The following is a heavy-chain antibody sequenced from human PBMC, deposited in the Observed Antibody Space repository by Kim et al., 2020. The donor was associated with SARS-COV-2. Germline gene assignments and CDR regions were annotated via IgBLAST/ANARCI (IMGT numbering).Heavy chain of an antibody. CDR3: ATLPMIVVPLAVDY. Sequence: ASVKVSCKASGYTFTGYYMHWVRQAPGQGLEWMGWINPNSGGTNYAQKFQGRVTMTRDTSISTAYMELSRLRSDDTAVYYCATLPMIVVPLAVDYWGQGTLVTVSS. D-gene: IGHD3-22*01. V-gene: IGHV1-2*02. CDR2: INPNSGGT. J-gene: IGHJ4*02. CDR1: GYTFTGYY.